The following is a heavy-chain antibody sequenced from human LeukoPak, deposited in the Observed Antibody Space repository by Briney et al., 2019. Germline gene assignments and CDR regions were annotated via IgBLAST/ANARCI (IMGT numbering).Heavy chain of an antibody. CDR1: GYTFTGYY. J-gene: IGHJ4*02. D-gene: IGHD2-2*01. CDR2: INPNNGGT. V-gene: IGHV1-2*02. CDR3: ARGRGTTSSNFDY. Sequence: ASVKVSCKASGYTFTGYYMHWVRQAPGQGLEWMGWINPNNGGTNYAQKFQGRVTMTRDTSNSTAYMELRRLTSDGTAVYYCARGRGTTSSNFDYWGQGTLVTVSS.